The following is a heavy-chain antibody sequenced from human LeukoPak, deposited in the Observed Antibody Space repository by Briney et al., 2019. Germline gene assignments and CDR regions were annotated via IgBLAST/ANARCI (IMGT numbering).Heavy chain of an antibody. D-gene: IGHD3-22*01. CDR2: KYYGGDS. Sequence: SETLSLTCNVSGVSTSSDYWTWIRQTPGKGLEWIGHKYYGGDSNYNPSLRSRATISVDTSKNQVSLKLSAVTAADMAVYYCARRTYDYERGGYYYGRGWFDPWGQGTLVTVSS. CDR1: GVSTSSDY. V-gene: IGHV4-59*08. CDR3: ARRTYDYERGGYYYGRGWFDP. J-gene: IGHJ5*02.